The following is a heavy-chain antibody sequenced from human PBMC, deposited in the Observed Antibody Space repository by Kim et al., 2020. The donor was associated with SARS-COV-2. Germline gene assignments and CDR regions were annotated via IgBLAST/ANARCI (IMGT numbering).Heavy chain of an antibody. D-gene: IGHD2-21*02. V-gene: IGHV3-30*04. J-gene: IGHJ3*02. CDR2: ISYDGSNK. CDR1: GFTFSSYA. Sequence: GGSLRLSCAASGFTFSSYAMNWVRQAPGKGLEWVAVISYDGSNKYYADSVKGRFTISRDNSKNTLYLQMNSLRAEDTAVYYCAREGLIVVVTDAFDIWGQGTMVTVSS. CDR3: AREGLIVVVTDAFDI.